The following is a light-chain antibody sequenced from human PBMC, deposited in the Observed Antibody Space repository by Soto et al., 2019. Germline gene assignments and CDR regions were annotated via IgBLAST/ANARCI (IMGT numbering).Light chain of an antibody. Sequence: EIVLTQSPATLSFSPGEGSTLSCRSSPSVTNFLAWYQQKPGQAPRLLIYGAFNRATGIPARFSGSGSGTDFTLTISSLEPEDSAIYYCQQRNIWPPVTFGQGTRLEIK. V-gene: IGKV3-11*01. CDR2: GAF. J-gene: IGKJ5*01. CDR3: QQRNIWPPVT. CDR1: PSVTNF.